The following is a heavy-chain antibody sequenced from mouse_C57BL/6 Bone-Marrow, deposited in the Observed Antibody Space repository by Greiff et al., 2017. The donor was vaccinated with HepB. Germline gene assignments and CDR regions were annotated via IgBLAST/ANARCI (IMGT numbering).Heavy chain of an antibody. J-gene: IGHJ3*01. CDR1: GFTFSDYY. V-gene: IGHV5-12*01. D-gene: IGHD1-1*01. CDR2: ISNGGGST. Sequence: EVQVVESGGGLVQPGGSLKLSCAASGFTFSDYYMYWVRQTPEKRLEWVAYISNGGGSTYYPDTVKGRFTISRDNAKNTLYLQMSRLKSEDTAMYYCAREGNYYGSGGFAYWGQGTLVTVSA. CDR3: AREGNYYGSGGFAY.